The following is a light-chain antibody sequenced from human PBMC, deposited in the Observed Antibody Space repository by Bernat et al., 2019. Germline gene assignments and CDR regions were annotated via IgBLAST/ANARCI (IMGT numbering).Light chain of an antibody. CDR3: LQSYNFHRT. J-gene: IGKJ2*01. V-gene: IGKV1-39*01. Sequence: DIQMTQSPSALSANVGDTVTITCRASQNITHYLNWFQQKIGKAPNLLIYGASNLQRGVPARSSGSGSGTDFALTVTTLETDDFATYYCLQSYNFHRTFGQGTKLEIK. CDR1: QNITHY. CDR2: GAS.